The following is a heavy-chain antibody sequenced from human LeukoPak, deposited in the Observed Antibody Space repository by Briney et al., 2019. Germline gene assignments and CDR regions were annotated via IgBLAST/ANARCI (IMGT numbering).Heavy chain of an antibody. CDR3: AHGGNSPFDY. CDR1: GFTFSSYA. CDR2: ISYDGSNK. D-gene: IGHD4-23*01. V-gene: IGHV3-30-3*01. J-gene: IGHJ4*02. Sequence: GGTLRLSCAASGFTFSSYAMSWVRQAPGKGLEWVAVISYDGSNKYYADSVKGRFTISRGNSKNTLYLQMNSLRAEDTAVYYCAHGGNSPFDYWGQGTLVTVSS.